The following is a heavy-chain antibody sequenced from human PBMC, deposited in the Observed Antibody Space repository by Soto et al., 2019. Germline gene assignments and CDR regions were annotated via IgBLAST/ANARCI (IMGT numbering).Heavy chain of an antibody. CDR2: VIPIIGEG. CDR3: VSPAVNDLDADSSAFDI. Sequence: QVQLVQSGAEVKEPGSSVKVSCKVSGGTFSSQTINWVRQVPGQGLEWMGSVIPIIGEGKYAQSFLGRVTISADGSKSTAYMVGRSLISEDTAVYFCVSPAVNDLDADSSAFDIWGQGTMVTVSS. J-gene: IGHJ3*02. CDR1: GGTFSSQT. D-gene: IGHD1-1*01. V-gene: IGHV1-69*02.